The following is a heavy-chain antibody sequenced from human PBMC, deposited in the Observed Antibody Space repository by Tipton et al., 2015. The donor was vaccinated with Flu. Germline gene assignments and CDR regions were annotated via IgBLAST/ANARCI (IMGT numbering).Heavy chain of an antibody. V-gene: IGHV3-21*01. D-gene: IGHD2-2*01. CDR1: GFTFSSYS. CDR2: ISSSSSYI. J-gene: IGHJ3*02. Sequence: SLRLSCAASGFTFSSYSMNWVRQAPGKGLEWVSSISSSSSYIYYADSVKGRFTIARDNAKNSLHLQMNSLRAEDTAVYYCARGKDCSSTSCYQGRDAFDIWGQGTMVTVSS. CDR3: ARGKDCSSTSCYQGRDAFDI.